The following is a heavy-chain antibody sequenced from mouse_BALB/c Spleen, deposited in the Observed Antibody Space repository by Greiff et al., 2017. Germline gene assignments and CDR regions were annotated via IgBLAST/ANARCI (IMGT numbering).Heavy chain of an antibody. CDR2: IRSKSNNYAT. D-gene: IGHD2-1*01. J-gene: IGHJ4*01. CDR1: GFTFNTYA. V-gene: IGHV10-1*02. Sequence: EVKLMESGGGLVQPKGSLKLSCAASGFTFNTYAMNWVRQAPGKGLEWVARIRSKSNNYATYYADSVKDRFTISRDDSQSMLYLQMNNLKTEDTAMYYCVRHGYYGNYNYAMDYWGQGTSVTVSS. CDR3: VRHGYYGNYNYAMDY.